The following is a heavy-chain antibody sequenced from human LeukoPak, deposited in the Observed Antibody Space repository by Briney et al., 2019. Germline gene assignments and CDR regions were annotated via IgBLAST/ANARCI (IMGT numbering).Heavy chain of an antibody. V-gene: IGHV4-59*01. CDR3: ARGDFWSGHFDY. CDR2: IYYSGST. D-gene: IGHD3-3*01. J-gene: IGHJ4*02. Sequence: PSETLSLTCTVSGGSISSYYWSWIRQPPGKGLEWIGYIYYSGSTNYNPSLKSRVTISVDTSKNQFSLKLSSVTAADTAVYYCARGDFWSGHFDYWGQGTLVTVSS. CDR1: GGSISSYY.